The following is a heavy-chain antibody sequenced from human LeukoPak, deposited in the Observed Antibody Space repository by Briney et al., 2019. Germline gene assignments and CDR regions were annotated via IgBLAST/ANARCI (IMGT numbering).Heavy chain of an antibody. CDR2: IYYNGNT. J-gene: IGHJ5*02. CDR1: GGSLNSHY. CDR3: ARQTGRFDP. Sequence: KPSETLSLTCTVSGGSLNSHYWAWIRQPPGKGLEWIGYIYYNGNTNYNPSLKSRVTISVDTSENQFSLRLISVTAADTAVYYCARQTGRFDPWGQGTLVTVSS. V-gene: IGHV4-59*11.